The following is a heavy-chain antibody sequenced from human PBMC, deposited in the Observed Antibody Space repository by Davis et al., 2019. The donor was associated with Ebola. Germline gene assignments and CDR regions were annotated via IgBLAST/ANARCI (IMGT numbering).Heavy chain of an antibody. CDR2: IYGDGSST. V-gene: IGHV3-74*01. CDR1: GFTFSSRW. D-gene: IGHD2-15*01. CDR3: GRATPGSRFRIDH. Sequence: GESLKISCAASGFTFSSRWMHWVRQAPGKGLVWVSRIYGDGSSTTYADSVKGRFTISRDNAKNTVYLQMDSLTAEDTAVYYCGRATPGSRFRIDHWGQGTLVTVSS. J-gene: IGHJ4*02.